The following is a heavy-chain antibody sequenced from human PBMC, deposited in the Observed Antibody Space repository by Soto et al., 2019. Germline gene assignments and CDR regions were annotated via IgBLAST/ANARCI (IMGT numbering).Heavy chain of an antibody. D-gene: IGHD4-17*01. V-gene: IGHV4-59*01. CDR2: IYYSGST. Sequence: SETLSLTCTVSGGSISSYYWSWIRQPPGKGLEWIGYIYYSGSTNYNPSLKSRVTISVDTSKNQFSLKLSSVTAADTAVYYCARVFSEEWVGDSANFDYWGQGTLVTVSS. J-gene: IGHJ4*02. CDR1: GGSISSYY. CDR3: ARVFSEEWVGDSANFDY.